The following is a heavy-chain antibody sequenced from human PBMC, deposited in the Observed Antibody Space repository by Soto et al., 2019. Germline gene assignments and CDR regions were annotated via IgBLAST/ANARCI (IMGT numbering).Heavy chain of an antibody. CDR2: IKKDASEK. CDR1: GFAFSRCW. D-gene: IGHD2-15*01. J-gene: IGHJ4*02. V-gene: IGHV3-7*04. CDR3: ARVADGDGDNSRYRHLDY. Sequence: TGGSQRLAGPASGFAFSRCWMTWLRQAPGKGLEWVADIKKDASEKYYVDSVKGRFTISRDNAKNSLFLQVNSLTAVDTAVYYCARVADGDGDNSRYRHLDYWGQGTLVTVSS.